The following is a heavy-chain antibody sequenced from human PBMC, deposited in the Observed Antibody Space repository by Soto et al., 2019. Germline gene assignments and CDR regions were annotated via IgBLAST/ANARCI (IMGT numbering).Heavy chain of an antibody. J-gene: IGHJ3*01. CDR1: GYSFDSYA. V-gene: IGHV1-18*01. CDR2: IGSGDT. Sequence: QVQLVQSGATQEKPGASVKVSCEAFGYSFDSYAYSWVRQAPGQGLEWMGRIGSGDTKYAQKLQGRVTMTTDTSTNTAYMELRSLRSDDTAPYYCARENDPYGFDLWGQGTMVTVSS. CDR3: ARENDPYGFDL.